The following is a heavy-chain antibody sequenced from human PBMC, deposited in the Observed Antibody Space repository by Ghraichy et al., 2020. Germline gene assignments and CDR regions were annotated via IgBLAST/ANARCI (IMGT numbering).Heavy chain of an antibody. D-gene: IGHD6-6*01. CDR1: GFTFSSYS. CDR3: ARVYTNRQYCSSSHFDY. V-gene: IGHV3-48*02. J-gene: IGHJ4*02. Sequence: GGSLRLSCAASGFTFSSYSMNWVRQAPGKGLEWVSYISSSSSTIYYADSVKGRFTISRDNAKNSLYLQMNSLRDEDTAVYYCARVYTNRQYCSSSHFDYWGQETLLTVSA. CDR2: ISSSSSTI.